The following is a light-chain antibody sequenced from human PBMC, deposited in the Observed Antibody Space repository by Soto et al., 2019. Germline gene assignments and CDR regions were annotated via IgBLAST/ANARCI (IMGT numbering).Light chain of an antibody. CDR3: QQYGSSPQFT. J-gene: IGKJ3*01. Sequence: VMSQSRCTLSLSPGERATLSCRASQSVSSSYLAWYQQKPGQAPRLLIYGASSRATGIPDRFSGSGSGTDFTPTISRLEPEDFAVYYCQQYGSSPQFTFGPGTKVDIK. V-gene: IGKV3-20*01. CDR1: QSVSSSY. CDR2: GAS.